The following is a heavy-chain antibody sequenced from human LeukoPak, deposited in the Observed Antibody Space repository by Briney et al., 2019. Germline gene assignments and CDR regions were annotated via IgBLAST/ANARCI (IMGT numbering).Heavy chain of an antibody. J-gene: IGHJ4*02. CDR1: GFTFSSYG. D-gene: IGHD5-18*01. Sequence: QTGGSLRLSCAASGFTFSSYGMHWVRQAPGKGLEWVSYISSSGSTIYYADSVKGRFTISRDNAKNSLYLQMNSLRAEDTAVYYCVRSRIQASDYWGQGTLVTASA. CDR2: ISSSGSTI. V-gene: IGHV3-48*01. CDR3: VRSRIQASDY.